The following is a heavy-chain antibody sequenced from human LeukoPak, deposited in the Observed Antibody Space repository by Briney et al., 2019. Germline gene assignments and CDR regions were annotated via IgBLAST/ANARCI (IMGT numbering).Heavy chain of an antibody. D-gene: IGHD1-14*01. CDR1: GVSFSSFA. CDR2: IRGNVET. J-gene: IGHJ4*02. CDR3: AKASWVSTTDAVR. Sequence: GGSLRLSCAASGVSFSSFAMSWVRQGPARGLEWVSSIRGNVETFYADSVKGRVTLYSDSSRNTVYFQLNNLSVEDTAIYYCAKASWVSTTDAVRWGQGTLVTVSS. V-gene: IGHV3-23*01.